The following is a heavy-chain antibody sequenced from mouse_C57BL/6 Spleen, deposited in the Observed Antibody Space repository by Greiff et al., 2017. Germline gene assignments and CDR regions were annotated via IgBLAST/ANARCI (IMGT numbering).Heavy chain of an antibody. V-gene: IGHV1-64*01. CDR3: ARQDWVYFDY. CDR1: GYTFTSYW. D-gene: IGHD4-1*01. J-gene: IGHJ2*01. Sequence: QVQLQQPGAELVKPGASVKLSCKASGYTFTSYWMHWVKQRPGQGLEWIGMIHPNSGSTNYNEKFKSKATLTVDKASSTAYMQLSSLTSEDSAVYYCARQDWVYFDYWGQGTTLTVSS. CDR2: IHPNSGST.